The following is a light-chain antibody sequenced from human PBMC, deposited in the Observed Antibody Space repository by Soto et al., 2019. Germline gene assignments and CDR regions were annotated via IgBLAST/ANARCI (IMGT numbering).Light chain of an antibody. CDR1: QTVRNKY. CDR2: DAS. J-gene: IGKJ4*01. V-gene: IGKV3-20*01. Sequence: VLTQSPGNRSLPPGERATLSCRASQTVRNKYLAWYQQKHGQAPKLLIYDASSRATGIPDRFSGGGSGTDGIITISRLEHEDGAVYYCQQFSSYTLTFGGGTKVDIK. CDR3: QQFSSYTLT.